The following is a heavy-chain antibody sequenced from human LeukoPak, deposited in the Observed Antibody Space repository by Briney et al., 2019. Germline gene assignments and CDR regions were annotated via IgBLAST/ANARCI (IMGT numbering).Heavy chain of an antibody. Sequence: ASVKVSCKASGYTFTSYDINWVRQATGQGLEWMGWMNPNSGNTGYAQKFQGRVTMTRNTSISTAYMELSSLRSEDTAVYYCASGHSSSWFYFDYWGQGTLVTVSS. CDR3: ASGHSSSWFYFDY. CDR2: MNPNSGNT. CDR1: GYTFTSYD. J-gene: IGHJ4*02. V-gene: IGHV1-8*01. D-gene: IGHD6-13*01.